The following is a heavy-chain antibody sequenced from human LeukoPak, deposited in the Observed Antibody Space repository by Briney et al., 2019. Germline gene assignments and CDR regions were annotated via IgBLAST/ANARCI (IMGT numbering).Heavy chain of an antibody. CDR3: AGDVLVSGGSYYHGF. V-gene: IGHV1-24*01. D-gene: IGHD3-10*01. CDR2: VDPKDGNT. Sequence: ASVKVSCKASGYALTELSIHWVRQAPGKGLEWMGWVDPKDGNTIYAQNFQGRVTVTDDISTGTSYMELRGLTSEDTALYYCAGDVLVSGGSYYHGFWGQGTLVTVSS. CDR1: GYALTELS. J-gene: IGHJ4*02.